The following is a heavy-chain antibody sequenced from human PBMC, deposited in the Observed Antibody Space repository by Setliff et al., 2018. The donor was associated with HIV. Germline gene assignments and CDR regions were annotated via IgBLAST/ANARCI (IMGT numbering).Heavy chain of an antibody. Sequence: PSETLSLTCTVSGYPIRKCYNWGWIRQPPGKGMEWIGSIYQTGSTNYNPSLESRVTISVDTSKNQFSLKLSSVTAADTAVYYCAGRSGFALDYWGQGTLVTVSS. CDR1: GYPIRKCYN. CDR2: IYQTGST. CDR3: AGRSGFALDY. D-gene: IGHD5-12*01. J-gene: IGHJ4*02. V-gene: IGHV4-38-2*02.